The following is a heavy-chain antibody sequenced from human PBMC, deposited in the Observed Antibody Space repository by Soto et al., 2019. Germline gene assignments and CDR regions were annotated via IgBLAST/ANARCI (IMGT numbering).Heavy chain of an antibody. D-gene: IGHD4-17*01. CDR3: GRHKSTVNILAY. CDR1: GGSVSPYY. Sequence: QVLLQESGPGLVKSSETLSLTCTVSGGSVSPYYWSWIRQPPGQGLEWIGYIYSFGSTNYNASLESRVSMSVDTSTNHASLKLTSVTVAATAAHDCGRHKSTVNILAYWGQGTLVTVSS. CDR2: IYSFGST. V-gene: IGHV4-59*08. J-gene: IGHJ4*02.